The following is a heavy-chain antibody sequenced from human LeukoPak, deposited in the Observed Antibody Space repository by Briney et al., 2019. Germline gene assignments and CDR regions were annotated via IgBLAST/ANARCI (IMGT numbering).Heavy chain of an antibody. J-gene: IGHJ4*02. V-gene: IGHV4-30-4*01. CDR1: GGSISSDVYY. CDR2: IYYTGST. D-gene: IGHD3-10*01. CDR3: ARDGDNYYGSGAHYFDY. Sequence: SETLSLTCTVSGGSISSDVYYWRWIRQPPGKGLEWIGYIYYTGSTYYNESHKSRVTISIDTSKNQFSLKLSSVTAADTAVYYCARDGDNYYGSGAHYFDYWGQGTLVTVSS.